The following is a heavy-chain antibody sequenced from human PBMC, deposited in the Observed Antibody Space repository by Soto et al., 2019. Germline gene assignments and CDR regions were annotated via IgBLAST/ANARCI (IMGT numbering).Heavy chain of an antibody. V-gene: IGHV1-3*01. Sequence: ASVKVSCKASGYTFTSYAMHWVRQAPGQRLEWMGWINAGNGNTKYSQKFQGRVTITRDTSASTAYMELSSLRSEDTAVYYCAGVEMERLPLYSSGWYTYWGQGTLVTVSS. J-gene: IGHJ4*02. CDR2: INAGNGNT. D-gene: IGHD6-19*01. CDR1: GYTFTSYA. CDR3: AGVEMERLPLYSSGWYTY.